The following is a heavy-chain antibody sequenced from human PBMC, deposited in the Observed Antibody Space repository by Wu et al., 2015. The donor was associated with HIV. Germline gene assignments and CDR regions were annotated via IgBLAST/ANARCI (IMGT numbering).Heavy chain of an antibody. V-gene: IGHV1-69*05. CDR1: GGTFSSYA. CDR3: ARTYYYDSSGYLQGHAFDI. Sequence: QVQLVQSGAEVKKPGSSVKVSCKASGGTFSSYAISWVRQAPGQGLEWMGGIIPIFGTANYAQKFQGRVTITTDESTSTAYMELSSLRSEDTAVYYCARTYYYDSSGYLQGHAFDIWGQGTMVTVSS. CDR2: IIPIFGTA. J-gene: IGHJ3*02. D-gene: IGHD3-22*01.